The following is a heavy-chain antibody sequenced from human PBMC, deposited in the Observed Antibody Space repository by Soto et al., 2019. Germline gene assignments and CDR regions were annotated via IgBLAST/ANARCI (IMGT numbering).Heavy chain of an antibody. CDR1: GFTFSSYA. CDR3: AKAPYSSGWLAGFDY. D-gene: IGHD6-19*01. J-gene: IGHJ4*02. CDR2: ISGSGGST. V-gene: IGHV3-23*01. Sequence: EVQLLESGGGLVQPGGSLRLSCAASGFTFSSYAMSWVRQAPGKGLEWVSAISGSGGSTYYADSVKGRFTISRDNSKNTPYLQMNSLRAADTAVYYCAKAPYSSGWLAGFDYWGQGTLVTVSS.